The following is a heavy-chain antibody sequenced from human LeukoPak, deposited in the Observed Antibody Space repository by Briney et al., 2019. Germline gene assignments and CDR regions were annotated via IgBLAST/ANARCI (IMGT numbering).Heavy chain of an antibody. V-gene: IGHV3-30*18. CDR1: GFNFSNFG. Sequence: GGSLRLSCAASGFNFSNFGMHWVRQAPGKGLEWVAVISYDGSNKHYADSVQGRFSISRDNYKNTLYLQMNSLRVEDTAVYYCAKGWNTVDYWGQGTLVTVSS. CDR2: ISYDGSNK. CDR3: AKGWNTVDY. J-gene: IGHJ4*02. D-gene: IGHD4-17*01.